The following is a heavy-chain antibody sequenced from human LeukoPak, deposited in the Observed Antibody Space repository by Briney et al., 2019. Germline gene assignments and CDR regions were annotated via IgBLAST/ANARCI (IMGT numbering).Heavy chain of an antibody. Sequence: GGSLRLSCAASGFTFNNYAMSWVRQAPGRGLEWVSGISDSVGGTYYADSVEGRFTISRDISKNTLYLQMNSLRAEDTAVYYCAKGTTYYFDNSGYRYFDYWGQGTLVTVSS. D-gene: IGHD3-22*01. V-gene: IGHV3-23*01. J-gene: IGHJ4*02. CDR2: ISDSVGGT. CDR3: AKGTTYYFDNSGYRYFDY. CDR1: GFTFNNYA.